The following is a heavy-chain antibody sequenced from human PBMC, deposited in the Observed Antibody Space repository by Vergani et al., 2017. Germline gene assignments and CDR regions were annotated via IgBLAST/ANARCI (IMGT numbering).Heavy chain of an antibody. Sequence: QVQLQQWGAGLLKPSETLSLTCAVYGGSFSGYYWSWIRQPPGKGLEWIGEINHSGSTNDNPSLKSRVTISVDTSKNQFSRKLSSVTAADTAVYYCARATTGITMIVVETGFQHWGQGTLVTVSS. CDR1: GGSFSGYY. D-gene: IGHD3-22*01. V-gene: IGHV4-34*01. J-gene: IGHJ1*01. CDR3: ARATTGITMIVVETGFQH. CDR2: INHSGST.